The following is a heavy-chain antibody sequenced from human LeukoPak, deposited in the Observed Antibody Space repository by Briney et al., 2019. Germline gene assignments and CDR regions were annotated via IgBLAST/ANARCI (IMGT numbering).Heavy chain of an antibody. CDR2: MYYSGST. V-gene: IGHV4-30-4*01. Sequence: SQTLSLTCTVSGGSISSGDYYRSWIRQPPGKGLEWIAYMYYSGSTYYNPSLKSRVTMSADTSKNQLSLKLSSVTAADTAVYYCARPYYYDSRIDPWGQGILVTVSS. J-gene: IGHJ5*02. D-gene: IGHD3-22*01. CDR3: ARPYYYDSRIDP. CDR1: GGSISSGDYY.